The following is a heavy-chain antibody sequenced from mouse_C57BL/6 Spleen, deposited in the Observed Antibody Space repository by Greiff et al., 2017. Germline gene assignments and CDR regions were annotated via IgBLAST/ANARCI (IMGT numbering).Heavy chain of an antibody. J-gene: IGHJ4*01. CDR2: IHPNSGST. CDR3: ARGYDYDDAMDY. CDR1: GYTFTSYW. D-gene: IGHD2-4*01. V-gene: IGHV1-64*01. Sequence: QVQLQQPGAELVKPGASVKLSCKASGYTFTSYWMHWVKQRPGQGLEWIGMIHPNSGSTNYNEKFKSKATLTVDKSSSTAYMQLSSLTSEDSAVYYCARGYDYDDAMDYWGQGTSVTVSS.